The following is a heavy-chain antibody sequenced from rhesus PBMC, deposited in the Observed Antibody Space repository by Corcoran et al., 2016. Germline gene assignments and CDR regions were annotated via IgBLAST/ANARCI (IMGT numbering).Heavy chain of an antibody. J-gene: IGHJ4*01. CDR2: ILGRGGII. D-gene: IGHD2-21*01. CDR3: ARGCAGSGCPLVHIDF. CDR1: GGSSSNNY. Sequence: QLQLQESGPGLVKPSETLSLACAVSGGSSSNNYLVWIRQPPGQGLGWIGRILGRGGIIDYNPSLKSRVTISTDTSKNQFSLKLTSVTAADTAVYFCARGCAGSGCPLVHIDFWGQGFLVTVSS. V-gene: IGHV4-173*01.